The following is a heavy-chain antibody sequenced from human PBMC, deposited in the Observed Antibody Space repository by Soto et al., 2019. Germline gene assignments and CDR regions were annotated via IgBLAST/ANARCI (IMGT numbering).Heavy chain of an antibody. J-gene: IGHJ3*02. CDR2: INSDGSST. CDR3: FSSGSPDAFDI. Sequence: GGSLRLSXAASGFTFSSYWMHWVRQAPGKGLVWVSRINSDGSSTSYADSVKGRFTISRDNAKNTLYLQMNSLRAEDTAVYYCFSSGSPDAFDIWGQGTMVTVSS. D-gene: IGHD3-22*01. CDR1: GFTFSSYW. V-gene: IGHV3-74*01.